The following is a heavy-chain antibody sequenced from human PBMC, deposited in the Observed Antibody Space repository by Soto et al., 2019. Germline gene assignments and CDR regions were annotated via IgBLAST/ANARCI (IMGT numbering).Heavy chain of an antibody. V-gene: IGHV3-30*18. CDR2: LSYDESNT. Sequence: QVQLVESGGGVVQPGRSLRLSCLASGFTFGDFGMHWVRQAPGKGLEWVAALSYDESNTYYADSVKGRFTISRDISKNTLYLQITSLTPEDTVVYFCAKWGQEWARSPDAWGRETLFPVSS. D-gene: IGHD3-3*01. CDR3: AKWGQEWARSPDA. J-gene: IGHJ5*02. CDR1: GFTFGDFG.